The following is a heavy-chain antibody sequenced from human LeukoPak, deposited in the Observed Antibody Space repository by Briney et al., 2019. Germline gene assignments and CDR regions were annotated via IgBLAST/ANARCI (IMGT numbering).Heavy chain of an antibody. V-gene: IGHV4-59*08. CDR2: IYYSGST. D-gene: IGHD3-22*01. CDR3: ARLRADSSGYYYWFDP. Sequence: SETLSLTCTVSGGSISSYYWSWIRQPPGKGLEWVGYIYYSGSTNYNPSLKSRVTISVDTSKNQFSLKLSSVTAADTAVYYCARLRADSSGYYYWFDPWGQGTLVTVSS. J-gene: IGHJ5*02. CDR1: GGSISSYY.